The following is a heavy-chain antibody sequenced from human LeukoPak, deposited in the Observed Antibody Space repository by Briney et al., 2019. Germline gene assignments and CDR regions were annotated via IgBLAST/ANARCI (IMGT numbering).Heavy chain of an antibody. D-gene: IGHD1-26*01. CDR1: GCSIGSSSYY. J-gene: IGHJ4*02. CDR2: IFYSGKT. Sequence: SETLSLTGTGSGCSIGSSSYYWAWIRQPPGKGLGWSGHIFYSGKTYYNPSLKSRVTISVDTSKNQFSLHLSSVTAADTATYCCASRGITYSSSFFAFWGQGTLVTVSS. V-gene: IGHV4-39*01. CDR3: ASRGITYSSSFFAF.